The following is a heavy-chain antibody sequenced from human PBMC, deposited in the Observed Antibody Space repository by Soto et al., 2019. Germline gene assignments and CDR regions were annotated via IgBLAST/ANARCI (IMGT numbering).Heavy chain of an antibody. CDR2: IYYSGST. Sequence: SETLSLTCTVSGGSISSGDYYWSWIRQPPGKGLEWIGYIYYSGSTYYNPSLKSRVTISVDTSKNQFSLKLSSVTAADTAVYYCARVAPRSWFAPWGPGTLFTASS. J-gene: IGHJ5*02. CDR1: GGSISSGDYY. CDR3: ARVAPRSWFAP. V-gene: IGHV4-30-4*01.